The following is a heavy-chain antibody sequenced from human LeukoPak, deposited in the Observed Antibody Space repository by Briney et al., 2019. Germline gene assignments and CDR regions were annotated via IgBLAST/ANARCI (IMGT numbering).Heavy chain of an antibody. J-gene: IGHJ4*02. CDR1: GYTFTDYY. V-gene: IGHV1-2*02. CDR2: INPNTDGT. D-gene: IGHD1-26*01. CDR3: ARGLSGSYRPGDY. Sequence: ASVKVSCKASGYTFTDYYMHWVRRAPGQGLEWMGWINPNTDGTNYARKFQGRVTMTRATSITTAYMELSRLRSDDTAVYFCARGLSGSYRPGDYWGQGTLVTVSS.